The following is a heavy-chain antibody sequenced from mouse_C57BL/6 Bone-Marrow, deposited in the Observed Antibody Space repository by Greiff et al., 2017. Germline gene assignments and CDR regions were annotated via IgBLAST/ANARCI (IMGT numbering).Heavy chain of an antibody. J-gene: IGHJ1*03. CDR1: GYTFTSYW. CDR2: IHPNSGST. Sequence: QVQLQQPGAELVKPGASVKLSCKASGYTFTSYWMHWVKQRPGQGLEWIGMIHPNSGSTNYNEKFKSKATLTVDKSSSTAYMQLSSLTSEDSAVYYCARGEMTTVPWYCDVWGTGTTVTVSS. CDR3: ARGEMTTVPWYCDV. D-gene: IGHD1-1*01. V-gene: IGHV1-64*01.